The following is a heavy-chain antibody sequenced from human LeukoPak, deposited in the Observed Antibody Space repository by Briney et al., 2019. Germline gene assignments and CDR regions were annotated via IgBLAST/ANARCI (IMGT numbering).Heavy chain of an antibody. J-gene: IGHJ4*02. Sequence: GASVKVSCKSFGFTFTSYLLHWVRQAPGQGLEWVGRIAPSVDTTNYAQKFRGRVTMTRDTSTSTVYMELSSLRSDDTAIYYCVREESGGYFDYWGQGTLVTVSS. CDR2: IAPSVDTT. CDR1: GFTFTSYL. V-gene: IGHV1-46*01. CDR3: VREESGGYFDY. D-gene: IGHD2-8*02.